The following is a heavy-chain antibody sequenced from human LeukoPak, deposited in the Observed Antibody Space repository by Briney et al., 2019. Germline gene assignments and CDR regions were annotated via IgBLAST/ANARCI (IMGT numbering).Heavy chain of an antibody. J-gene: IGHJ6*03. V-gene: IGHV2-70*01. Sequence: SCPTLVNPPRTLTRTCTCSGFSLSTRGAGVGSIRQPPGKALEWLPLLHCDDDKYYSTSLKTRLTISKDTSKNQVVLTMTNMDPVDTATYYCARIRGFLESMNYYYYMDVWGKGTTVTVSS. CDR1: GFSLSTRGAG. CDR3: ARIRGFLESMNYYYYMDV. D-gene: IGHD3-3*01. CDR2: LHCDDDK.